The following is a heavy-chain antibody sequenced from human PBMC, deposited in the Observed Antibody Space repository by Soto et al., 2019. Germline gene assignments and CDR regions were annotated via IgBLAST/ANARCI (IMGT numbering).Heavy chain of an antibody. Sequence: QVQLVQSGAEVKKPGSSVKVSCKASGGTFSSYTISWVRQAPGQGLEWMGRIIPILGIANYAQKFQGRVTITAEKSTSTAYMELSSLRSEDTAVYYCATPAGTDAFDIWGQGTMVTVSS. CDR1: GGTFSSYT. CDR3: ATPAGTDAFDI. CDR2: IIPILGIA. V-gene: IGHV1-69*02. J-gene: IGHJ3*02. D-gene: IGHD6-13*01.